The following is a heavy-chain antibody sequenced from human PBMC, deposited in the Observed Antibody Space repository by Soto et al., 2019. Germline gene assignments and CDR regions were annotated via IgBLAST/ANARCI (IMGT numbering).Heavy chain of an antibody. CDR1: GGSISSGTSW. V-gene: IGHV4-4*02. Sequence: PSETLSLTCVVSGGSISSGTSWLNWVRQSPGKGLEWIGEIYHSGDTNFNPSLKSRLTMSVDRSKNQVSLNLAPVTAADTAVYYCARHPSDFWFDPWGQGTLVTVSS. J-gene: IGHJ5*02. D-gene: IGHD2-21*02. CDR2: IYHSGDT. CDR3: ARHPSDFWFDP.